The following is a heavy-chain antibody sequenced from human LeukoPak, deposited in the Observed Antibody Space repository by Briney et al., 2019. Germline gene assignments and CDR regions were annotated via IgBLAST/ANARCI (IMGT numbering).Heavy chain of an antibody. V-gene: IGHV3-23*01. J-gene: IGHJ4*02. D-gene: IGHD3-16*01. CDR2: ISGSGGST. Sequence: GGSLRLSCAASGFTVSNNYMSWVRQAPGKGLEWVSAISGSGGSTYYADSVKGRFTISRDNSKNTLYLQMNSLRAEDTAVYYCAKGADYFDYWGQGTLVTVSS. CDR3: AKGADYFDY. CDR1: GFTVSNNY.